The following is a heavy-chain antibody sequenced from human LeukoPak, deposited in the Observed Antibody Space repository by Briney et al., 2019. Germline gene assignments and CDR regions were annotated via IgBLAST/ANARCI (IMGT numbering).Heavy chain of an antibody. CDR3: ARHEGSGSYYSY. CDR1: GYSFTTYW. D-gene: IGHD1-26*01. V-gene: IGHV5-51*01. Sequence: GESLKISCKGSGYSFTTYWIAWVRQMPGRGLEWMGIISPDDSEIRYSPSFRRQVTISADKSTSTAYLQWSRLKASDTAIYYCARHEGSGSYYSYWGQGTLVTVSS. J-gene: IGHJ4*02. CDR2: ISPDDSEI.